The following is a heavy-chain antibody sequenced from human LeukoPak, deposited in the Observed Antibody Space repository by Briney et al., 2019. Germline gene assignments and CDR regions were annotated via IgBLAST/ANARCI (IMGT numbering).Heavy chain of an antibody. V-gene: IGHV4-30-4*01. J-gene: IGHJ4*02. CDR3: ARAPRPSIWIYDY. CDR2: INYSGSA. CDR1: GGSISSANYY. D-gene: IGHD3-3*01. Sequence: PSQTLSLTCTVSGGSISSANYYWSWIRQPPGKGLEWIGYINYSGSAFYNPSLKSRVTISVDTSKNQFSLKLSSVTAADTAVYYCARAPRPSIWIYDYWGQGTLVTVSS.